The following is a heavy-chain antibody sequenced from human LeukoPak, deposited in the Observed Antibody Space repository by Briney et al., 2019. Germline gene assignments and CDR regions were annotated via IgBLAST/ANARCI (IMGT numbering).Heavy chain of an antibody. V-gene: IGHV1-69*13. CDR3: ARGRGWGYYFDY. Sequence: SVKVSCKASGGTFCSYAISWVRQAPGQGLEWMGGIIPIFGTANYAQKFQGRVTITADESTSTAYMELSSLRSEDTAVYYCARGRGWGYYFDYWGQGTLVTVSS. D-gene: IGHD3-16*01. CDR1: GGTFCSYA. J-gene: IGHJ4*02. CDR2: IIPIFGTA.